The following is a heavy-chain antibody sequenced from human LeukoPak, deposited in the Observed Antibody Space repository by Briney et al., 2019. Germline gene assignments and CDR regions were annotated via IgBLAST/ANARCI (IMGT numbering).Heavy chain of an antibody. J-gene: IGHJ5*02. CDR2: IIPILGIA. CDR1: GGTFSSYA. CDR3: ARGQPSSGIAAPLDP. Sequence: SVSVSCQASGGTFSSYAISWVRPAPGQGLEWMGRIIPILGIANYAQKFQGRVTITADKSTSTAYMELSSLRSEDTAVYYCARGQPSSGIAAPLDPWGQGTLVTVSS. D-gene: IGHD6-13*01. V-gene: IGHV1-69*04.